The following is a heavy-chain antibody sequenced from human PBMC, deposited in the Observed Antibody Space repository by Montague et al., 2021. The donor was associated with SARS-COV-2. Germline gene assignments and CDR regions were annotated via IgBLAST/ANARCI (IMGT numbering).Heavy chain of an antibody. V-gene: IGHV4-59*01. J-gene: IGHJ4*02. CDR2: MYYSGST. D-gene: IGHD5-24*01. CDR3: ARVFPRWLQFDHYFDY. CDR1: GGSISSYY. Sequence: SETLSLTCTVSGGSISSYYWSWIRKPPGKGLEWIGYMYYSGSTXXXPSXXXRVTISVDTSKYQFSLKLNSVTAADTAVYYCARVFPRWLQFDHYFDYWGQGTLVTVSS.